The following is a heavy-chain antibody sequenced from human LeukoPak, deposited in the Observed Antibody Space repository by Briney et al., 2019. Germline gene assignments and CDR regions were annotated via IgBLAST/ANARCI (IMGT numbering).Heavy chain of an antibody. CDR3: AKDRDIAVAGSGAFDI. Sequence: PGGSLRLSCAASGFTFSSYSMNWVRQAPGKGLEWVSSISSSSSYIYYADSVKGRFTISRDNAKNSLYLQMNSLRAEDTAVYYCAKDRDIAVAGSGAFDIWGQGTMVTVSS. CDR1: GFTFSSYS. D-gene: IGHD6-19*01. V-gene: IGHV3-21*04. CDR2: ISSSSSYI. J-gene: IGHJ3*02.